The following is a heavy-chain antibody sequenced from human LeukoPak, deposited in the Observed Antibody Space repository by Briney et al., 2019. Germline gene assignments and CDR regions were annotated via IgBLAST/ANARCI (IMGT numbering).Heavy chain of an antibody. CDR1: GFTFSSYE. D-gene: IGHD6-13*01. J-gene: IGHJ6*03. CDR2: ISSSGSTI. Sequence: PGGSLRLSCAASGFTFSSYEMNWVRQAPGKGLEWVSYISSSGSTIYYADSVKGRFTISRDNAKNSLYLQMNSLRAEDTAVYYCARGNLASSSWYSYYYYYMDVWGKGTTVTVSS. CDR3: ARGNLASSSWYSYYYYYMDV. V-gene: IGHV3-48*03.